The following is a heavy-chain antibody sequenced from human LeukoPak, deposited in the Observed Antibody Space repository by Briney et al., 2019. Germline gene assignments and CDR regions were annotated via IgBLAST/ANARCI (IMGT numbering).Heavy chain of an antibody. D-gene: IGHD2-15*01. J-gene: IGHJ4*02. CDR2: ISYDGSNK. CDR3: ARDYVGYCSGGSCYSFFIFDY. Sequence: PGGSLRLSCAASGFTFSSYAMHWVRQAPGKGLEWVAVISYDGSNKYYADSVKGRFTISRDNSKNTLYLQMNSLRAEDTAAYYCARDYVGYCSGGSCYSFFIFDYWGQGTLVTVSS. V-gene: IGHV3-30-3*01. CDR1: GFTFSSYA.